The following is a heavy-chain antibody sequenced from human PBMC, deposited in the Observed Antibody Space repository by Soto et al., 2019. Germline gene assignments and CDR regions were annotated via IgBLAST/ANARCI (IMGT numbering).Heavy chain of an antibody. J-gene: IGHJ4*02. CDR3: ARHSGTDCGGESCVTRDFDY. Sequence: PSETLSLTCTVSGGSITTNNYFWGWIRQPPGKGLEWIGSIYFSGSTYYNPSLKSRVTISVDTSKNQFSLRLTSVTAADTSFYYCARHSGTDCGGESCVTRDFDYWGQGALVTVSS. CDR2: IYFSGST. V-gene: IGHV4-39*01. D-gene: IGHD2-21*01. CDR1: GGSITTNNYF.